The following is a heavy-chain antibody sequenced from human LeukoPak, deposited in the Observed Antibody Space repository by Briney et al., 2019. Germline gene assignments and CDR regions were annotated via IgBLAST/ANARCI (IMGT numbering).Heavy chain of an antibody. CDR2: INPSGGST. D-gene: IGHD6-13*01. J-gene: IGHJ4*02. CDR1: VYTFTRYF. CDR3: ARDEIAAAGPYYFDY. Sequence: ASVNVSLQASVYTFTRYFIHWVRQAPGRGVEWMGIINPSGGSTSYAQKFQGRVTMTRDMSTSTVYMELSSLRSEDTAVYYCARDEIAAAGPYYFDYWGQGTLATVSS. V-gene: IGHV1-46*01.